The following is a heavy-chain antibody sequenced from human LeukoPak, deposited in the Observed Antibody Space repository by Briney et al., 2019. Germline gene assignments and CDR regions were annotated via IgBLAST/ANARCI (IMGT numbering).Heavy chain of an antibody. CDR3: ARGGTMYYYYYMDV. V-gene: IGHV4-61*08. D-gene: IGHD2-2*01. Sequence: PSETLSLTCAVSGGSISSGGYSWSWIRQPPGKGLEWIGYIYYSGSTNYNPSLKSRVTISVDTSKNQFSLKLSSVTAADTAVYYCARGGTMYYYYYMDVWGKGTTVTISS. CDR1: GGSISSGGYS. J-gene: IGHJ6*03. CDR2: IYYSGST.